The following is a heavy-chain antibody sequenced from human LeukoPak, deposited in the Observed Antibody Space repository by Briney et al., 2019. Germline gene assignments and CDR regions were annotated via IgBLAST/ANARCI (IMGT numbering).Heavy chain of an antibody. D-gene: IGHD3-10*01. J-gene: IGHJ4*02. V-gene: IGHV3-30*03. Sequence: GGSLRLSCTASGFTFSSYGMHWVRQAPGKGLEWVAVISYDGSYKYYVDSVKGRFTISRDNSKNTLYLQMNSLRAEDTAVYYCARDSTYYYDSGSSGPHYFDNWGQGTLVTVSS. CDR3: ARDSTYYYDSGSSGPHYFDN. CDR1: GFTFSSYG. CDR2: ISYDGSYK.